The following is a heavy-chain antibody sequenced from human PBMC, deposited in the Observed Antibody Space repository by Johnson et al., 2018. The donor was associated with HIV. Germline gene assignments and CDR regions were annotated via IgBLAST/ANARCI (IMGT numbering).Heavy chain of an antibody. CDR3: AKDKMYSDSSGSKEGGVAFDI. D-gene: IGHD3-22*01. J-gene: IGHJ3*02. CDR2: ISYDGSNK. CDR1: GFTFSRHT. V-gene: IGHV3-30-3*02. Sequence: QVQLVESGGGVVHPGRSLRLSCAASGFTFSRHTLHWVRQAPGKGLEWVAVISYDGSNKYYADSVKGRFTISRDDSKSIAYLQMNSLKAEDTAVYYCAKDKMYSDSSGSKEGGVAFDIWGQGTMVTVSS.